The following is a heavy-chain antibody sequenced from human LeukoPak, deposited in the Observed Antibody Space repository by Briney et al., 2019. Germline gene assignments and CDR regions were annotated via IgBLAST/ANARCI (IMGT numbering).Heavy chain of an antibody. CDR2: INHSGST. CDR1: GGSFGGYY. D-gene: IGHD3-22*01. V-gene: IGHV4-34*01. Sequence: PSETLSLTCAVYGGSFGGYYWSWIRQPPGKGLEWIGEINHSGSTNYNPSLKSRVTISVDTSKNQFSLKLSSVTAADTAVYYCARDPMIVVVIPPREAFDIWGQGTMVTVSS. J-gene: IGHJ3*02. CDR3: ARDPMIVVVIPPREAFDI.